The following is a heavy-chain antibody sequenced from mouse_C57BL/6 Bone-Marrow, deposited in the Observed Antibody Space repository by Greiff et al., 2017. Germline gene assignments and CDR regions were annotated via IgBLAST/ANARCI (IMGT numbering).Heavy chain of an antibody. D-gene: IGHD6-2*01. J-gene: IGHJ2*01. Sequence: EVKLVESGGGLVQPGGSLKLSCAASGFTFSDYGMAWVRQAPRKGPEWVAFISNLAYSIYYADTVTGRFTISRENAKNTLYLEMSSLRSEDTAMYYCARMGGFGLPFDYWGQGTTLTVSS. CDR3: ARMGGFGLPFDY. CDR1: GFTFSDYG. CDR2: ISNLAYSI. V-gene: IGHV5-15*01.